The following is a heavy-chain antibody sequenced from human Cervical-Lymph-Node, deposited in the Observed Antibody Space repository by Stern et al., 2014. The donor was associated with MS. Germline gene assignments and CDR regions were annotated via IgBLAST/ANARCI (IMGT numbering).Heavy chain of an antibody. J-gene: IGHJ3*01. D-gene: IGHD2-21*01. CDR3: ARGGVIYTQDRNGFDV. CDR2: IYHRGGT. V-gene: IGHV4-30-2*01. Sequence: QVQLQESGSGQAKPSQTLSLTCAVSGGSISSGGSSWNWIRQPPGKGLEWIGFIYHRGGTYYNPSLKGRVLIQVDTSKNQFALNLSSVTAADTAVYYCARGGVIYTQDRNGFDVWGQGTMVTVSS. CDR1: GGSISSGGSS.